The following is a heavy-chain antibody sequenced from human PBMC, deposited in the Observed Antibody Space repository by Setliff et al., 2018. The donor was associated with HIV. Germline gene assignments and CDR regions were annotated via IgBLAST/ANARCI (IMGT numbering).Heavy chain of an antibody. CDR1: GGSFSGYY. J-gene: IGHJ3*01. CDR2: VNHRGIT. CDR3: VRQSAAASVSSAWYVNGAFDV. V-gene: IGHV4-34*01. D-gene: IGHD6-19*01. Sequence: PSETLSLTCAVYGGSFSGYYWSWIRQPPGKGLEWIGEVNHRGITNYNPSLKSRVTISVDTSKNQFSLRLTSVTAADTAVYYCVRQSAAASVSSAWYVNGAFDVWGQGTMVTVSS.